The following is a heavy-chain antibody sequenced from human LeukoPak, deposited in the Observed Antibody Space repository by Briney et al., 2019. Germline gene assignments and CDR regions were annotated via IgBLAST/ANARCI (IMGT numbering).Heavy chain of an antibody. J-gene: IGHJ4*02. Sequence: GGSLRLSCAASGFTFSSYAMTWVRQAPGKGLEWVSGISGSGGSTYYADSVKGRFTISRGNSKNTLYLEMNSLRVEDTAVYYCARVDGSSWNPFDYWGQGTLVTVSS. CDR2: ISGSGGST. V-gene: IGHV3-23*01. CDR3: ARVDGSSWNPFDY. D-gene: IGHD6-13*01. CDR1: GFTFSSYA.